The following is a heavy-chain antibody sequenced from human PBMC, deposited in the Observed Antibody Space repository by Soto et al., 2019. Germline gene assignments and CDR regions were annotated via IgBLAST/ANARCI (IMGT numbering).Heavy chain of an antibody. J-gene: IGHJ6*02. D-gene: IGHD6-13*01. Sequence: QVHLVQSGAEVRKPGASVKVSCKTSGYTFTGYYVHWVRQAPGQGLEWMGWINLNSGGTKFAQNFQGRVTMTRDTSISTAFMDLSRLRSDKTAVYYCARAGIAAAGSGEYAMDVWGQGTTVTVSS. V-gene: IGHV1-2*02. CDR1: GYTFTGYY. CDR2: INLNSGGT. CDR3: ARAGIAAAGSGEYAMDV.